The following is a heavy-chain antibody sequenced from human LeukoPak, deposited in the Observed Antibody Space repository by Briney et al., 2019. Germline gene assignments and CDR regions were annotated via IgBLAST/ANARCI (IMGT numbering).Heavy chain of an antibody. CDR1: GGTFSSYA. CDR3: ARDLWIQLWFDYYGMDV. CDR2: IIPIFGTA. J-gene: IGHJ6*02. V-gene: IGHV1-69*13. Sequence: SVKVSCKASGGTFSSYAISWVRQAPGQGLEWMGGIIPIFGTANYAQKFQGRVTITADEYTSTAYMELSSLRSEDTAVYYCARDLWIQLWFDYYGMDVWGQGTTVTVSS. D-gene: IGHD5-18*01.